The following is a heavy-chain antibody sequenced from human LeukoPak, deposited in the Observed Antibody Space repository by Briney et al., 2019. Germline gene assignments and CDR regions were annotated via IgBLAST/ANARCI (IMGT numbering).Heavy chain of an antibody. CDR1: GYTFTGYY. CDR2: INPNSGGT. CDR3: ASDPGKEMATTDN. V-gene: IGHV1-2*06. D-gene: IGHD5-24*01. Sequence: ASVKVSCKASGYTFTGYYMHWVRQAPGQGLEWMGRINPNSGGTNYAQKFQGRVTMTRDTSISTAYMELSRLRTDDTAVYYCASDPGKEMATTDNGGQGPLVTVSS. J-gene: IGHJ4*02.